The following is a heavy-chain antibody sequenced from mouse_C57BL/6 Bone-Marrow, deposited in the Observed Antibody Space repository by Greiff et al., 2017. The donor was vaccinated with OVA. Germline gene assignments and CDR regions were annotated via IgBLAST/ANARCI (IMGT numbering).Heavy chain of an antibody. CDR3: ARAYYSNYDLAY. J-gene: IGHJ3*01. CDR1: GFTFSSYG. Sequence: DVMLVESGGDLVKPGGSLKLSCAASGFTFSSYGMSWVRQTPDKRLEWVATISSGGSYTYYPDSVKGRFTISIDNAKNTLYLQMSSLKSEDTAMYYCARAYYSNYDLAYWGQGTLVTVSA. D-gene: IGHD2-5*01. V-gene: IGHV5-6*02. CDR2: ISSGGSYT.